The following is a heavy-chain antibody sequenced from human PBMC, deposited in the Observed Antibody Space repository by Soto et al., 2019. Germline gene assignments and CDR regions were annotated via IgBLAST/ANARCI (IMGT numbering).Heavy chain of an antibody. Sequence: PGGSLRLSCAASGFTFSSYGMHWVRQAPGKGLEWVAVILYDGSKKDYADSMKGRFTISRDNSKNTLYLQMNSLRAEDTALYYCAKDRGALRWSEEHFYFDYWGQGALVTVSS. V-gene: IGHV3-30*18. CDR3: AKDRGALRWSEEHFYFDY. CDR2: ILYDGSKK. D-gene: IGHD4-17*01. CDR1: GFTFSSYG. J-gene: IGHJ4*02.